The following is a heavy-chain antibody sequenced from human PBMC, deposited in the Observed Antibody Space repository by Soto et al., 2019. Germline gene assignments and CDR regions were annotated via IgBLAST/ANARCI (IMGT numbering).Heavy chain of an antibody. CDR3: ARGVPNYDFWSGCTVGWFDP. CDR1: GGSFSGYY. D-gene: IGHD3-3*01. CDR2: INHSGST. J-gene: IGHJ5*02. Sequence: PSETLSLTCAVYGGSFSGYYWSWIRQPPGKGLEWIGEINHSGSTNYNPSLKSRVTISVDTSKNQFSLKLSSVTAADTAVYYCARGVPNYDFWSGCTVGWFDPWGQGTLVTVSS. V-gene: IGHV4-34*01.